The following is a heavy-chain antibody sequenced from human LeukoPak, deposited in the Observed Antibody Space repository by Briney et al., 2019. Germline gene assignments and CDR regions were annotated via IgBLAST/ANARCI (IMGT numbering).Heavy chain of an antibody. CDR3: VRDAWMASTPLDY. J-gene: IGHJ4*02. CDR1: GFTFSSYS. CDR2: ISSSSSYI. D-gene: IGHD5-24*01. V-gene: IGHV3-21*01. Sequence: PGGSLRLSCAASGFTFSSYSMNWVRQAPGKGLEWVSSISSSSSYIYYADSVKGRFTGSRDNTKNTLYLQMNGLRAEDTAVYYCVRDAWMASTPLDYWGQGTLVTVSS.